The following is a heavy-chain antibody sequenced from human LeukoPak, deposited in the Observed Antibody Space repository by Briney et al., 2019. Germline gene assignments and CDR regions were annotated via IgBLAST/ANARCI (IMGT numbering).Heavy chain of an antibody. D-gene: IGHD3-3*01. J-gene: IGHJ4*02. CDR3: ARDQSPYDFWSGYSDY. Sequence: GGSLRLSCAASGFTFSSYSMNWVRQAPGKGLEWVSSISSSSSYIYYADSVKGRFTISRDNAKNSLYLQMNSLRAEDTAVYYCARDQSPYDFWSGYSDYWGQGTLVTVSS. V-gene: IGHV3-21*01. CDR1: GFTFSSYS. CDR2: ISSSSSYI.